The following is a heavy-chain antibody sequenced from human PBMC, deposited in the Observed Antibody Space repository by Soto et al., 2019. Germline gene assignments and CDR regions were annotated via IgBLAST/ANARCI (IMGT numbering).Heavy chain of an antibody. CDR3: AKSRAHTAMVPFDY. D-gene: IGHD5-18*01. CDR2: ISWNSGSI. J-gene: IGHJ4*02. Sequence: PGGSLRLSCAASGFTFDDYAMHWVRQAPGKGLEWVSGISWNSGSIGYADSVKGRFTISRDNAKNSLYLQMNSLRAEDTALYYRAKSRAHTAMVPFDYWGQGALVTVSS. V-gene: IGHV3-9*01. CDR1: GFTFDDYA.